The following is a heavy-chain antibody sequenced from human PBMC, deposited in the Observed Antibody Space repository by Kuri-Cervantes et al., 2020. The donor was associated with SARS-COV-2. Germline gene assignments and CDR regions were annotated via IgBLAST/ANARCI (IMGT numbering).Heavy chain of an antibody. CDR3: ASGYCSSISCYPPRGGYYYYYGMDV. J-gene: IGHJ6*02. CDR1: GFKFSRTD. CDR2: ISYDGNNK. Sequence: GESLKISCAASGFKFSRTDMHWVRQAPGKGLEWVAFISYDGNNKKCIASGKGRFTISRDNAKNTLYLQMNSLRAEDAAVYYCASGYCSSISCYPPRGGYYYYYGMDVWGQGTTVTVSS. V-gene: IGHV3-30*03. D-gene: IGHD2-2*01.